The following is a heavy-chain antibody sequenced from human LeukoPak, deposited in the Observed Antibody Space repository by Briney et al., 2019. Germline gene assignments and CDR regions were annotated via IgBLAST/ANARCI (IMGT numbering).Heavy chain of an antibody. V-gene: IGHV4-59*01. CDR1: NDSINNYY. CDR3: ARVLGYCSSTSCSTGRDYYYYMDV. J-gene: IGHJ6*03. CDR2: IYHTGST. D-gene: IGHD2-2*01. Sequence: KPSETLSLTCTVSNDSINNYYWNWIRQPPGKGLEWIGYIYHTGSTNYNPSLKSRVTISVDTSKNQFSLKLSSVTAADTAVYYCARVLGYCSSTSCSTGRDYYYYMDVWGKGTTVTVSS.